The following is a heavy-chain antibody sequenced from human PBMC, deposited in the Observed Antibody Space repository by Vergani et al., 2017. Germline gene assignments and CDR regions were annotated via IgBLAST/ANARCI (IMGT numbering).Heavy chain of an antibody. CDR3: ARCGPHHYVWGTYRSYYYYMDV. Sequence: QVQLQQWGVGLLKSSETLSLTCAVYGGSFSGKYWSWIRQSPGKGLEWIGEINYSGSTNYNPSLKSRVSISVDRSKIQFSLKLTSVTAADTAVYYCARCGPHHYVWGTYRSYYYYMDVWGQGTTVTVSS. CDR2: INYSGST. V-gene: IGHV4-34*01. CDR1: GGSFSGKY. D-gene: IGHD3-16*02. J-gene: IGHJ6*02.